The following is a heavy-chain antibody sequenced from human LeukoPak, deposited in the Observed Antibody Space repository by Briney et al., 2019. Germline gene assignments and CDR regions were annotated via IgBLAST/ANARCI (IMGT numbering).Heavy chain of an antibody. CDR2: INPIRGKA. CDR3: AFCGTSYYNGIDV. D-gene: IGHD4-23*01. CDR1: GGTFSSYA. V-gene: IGHV1-69*10. Sequence: ASVKVSCKASGGTFSSYAINWVRQAPGQGLEWMGWINPIRGKANYAQKFQGRVTITADNSTSTAYMELSSLRSEDTAVYYCAFCGTSYYNGIDVWGQGTMVTVSS. J-gene: IGHJ6*02.